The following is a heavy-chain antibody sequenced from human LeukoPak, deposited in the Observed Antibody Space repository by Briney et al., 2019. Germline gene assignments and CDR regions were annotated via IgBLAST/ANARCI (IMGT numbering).Heavy chain of an antibody. J-gene: IGHJ6*02. D-gene: IGHD3-10*01. CDR3: AKDIAAMVRGVSMGMDV. CDR1: GFTFDDYT. V-gene: IGHV3-43*01. Sequence: GGSLRLSCAASGFTFDDYTMHWVRQAPGKGLEWVSLISWDGGSTYYADSVKGRFTISRDNSENSLYLQMNSLRTEDTPLYYFAKDIAAMVRGVSMGMDVWGQGTTVTVSS. CDR2: ISWDGGST.